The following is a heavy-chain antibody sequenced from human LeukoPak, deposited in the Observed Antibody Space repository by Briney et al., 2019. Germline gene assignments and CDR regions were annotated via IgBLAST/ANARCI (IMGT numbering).Heavy chain of an antibody. CDR2: IYHSGST. CDR3: ARDLSGSFDAFDI. Sequence: SETLSLTCTVSGYSISSGYYWGWIRQPPGKGLEWIGSIYHSGSTYYNPSLKSRVTISVDTSKNQFSLKLSSVTAADTAVYYCARDLSGSFDAFDIWGQGTMVTVSS. CDR1: GYSISSGYY. J-gene: IGHJ3*02. D-gene: IGHD1-26*01. V-gene: IGHV4-38-2*02.